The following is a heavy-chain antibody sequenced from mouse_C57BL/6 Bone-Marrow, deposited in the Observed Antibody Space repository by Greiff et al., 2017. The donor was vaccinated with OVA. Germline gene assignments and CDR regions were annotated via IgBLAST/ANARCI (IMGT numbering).Heavy chain of an antibody. CDR2: INPNNGGT. J-gene: IGHJ2*01. D-gene: IGHD2-4*01. V-gene: IGHV1-18*01. CDR1: GYTFTDYN. CDR3: ARRNYDYDLDY. Sequence: EVQLQQSGPELVKPGASVKIPCKASGYTFTDYNMDWVKQSHGKSLEWIGDINPNNGGTIYNQKFKGKATLTVAKSSSTAYMELRSLTSEDTAVYYCARRNYDYDLDYWGQGTTLTVSS.